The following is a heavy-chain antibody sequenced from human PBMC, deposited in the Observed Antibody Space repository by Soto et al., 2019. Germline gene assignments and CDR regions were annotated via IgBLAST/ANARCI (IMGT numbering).Heavy chain of an antibody. Sequence: PSETLSLTCTVSDGSITNTDYYWGWIRQTPGRGLEWIGTIHSFGNTYYNPSLKSRVSISLDTSKNQFSLWLSSVTAADTALYYCARHRTPRFGADYFDYWGRGTLVTVSS. V-gene: IGHV4-39*01. CDR2: IHSFGNT. CDR1: DGSITNTDYY. D-gene: IGHD3-3*01. J-gene: IGHJ4*02. CDR3: ARHRTPRFGADYFDY.